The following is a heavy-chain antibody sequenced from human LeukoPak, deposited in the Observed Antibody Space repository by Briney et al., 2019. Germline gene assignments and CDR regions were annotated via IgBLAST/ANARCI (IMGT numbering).Heavy chain of an antibody. CDR1: GFTFSSYG. CDR3: AKDGRDGYNYVVDY. V-gene: IGHV3-23*01. CDR2: ISGSGGST. Sequence: GGSLRLSCAASGFTFSSYGMHWVRQAPGKGLEWVSAISGSGGSTYYADSVKGRFTISRDNSKNTLYLQMNGLRAEDTAVYYCAKDGRDGYNYVVDYWGQGTLVTVSS. D-gene: IGHD5-24*01. J-gene: IGHJ4*02.